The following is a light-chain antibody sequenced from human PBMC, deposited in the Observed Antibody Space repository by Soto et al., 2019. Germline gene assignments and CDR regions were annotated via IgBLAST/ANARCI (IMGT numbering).Light chain of an antibody. CDR1: NIGSKS. J-gene: IGLJ1*01. Sequence: SYELTQPPSVSVAPGKTARITCGGNNIGSKSVHWYQQKPGQAPVLVIYYDSDRPSGIPERFSGSNSGNTATLTISRVEAGDEADYYCQVWDSSSDHPGVFGTGTKVTAL. CDR2: YDS. V-gene: IGLV3-21*04. CDR3: QVWDSSSDHPGV.